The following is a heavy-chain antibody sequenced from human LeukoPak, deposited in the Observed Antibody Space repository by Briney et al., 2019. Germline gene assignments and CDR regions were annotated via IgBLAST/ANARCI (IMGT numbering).Heavy chain of an antibody. V-gene: IGHV1-18*01. D-gene: IGHD3-3*01. J-gene: IGHJ4*02. Sequence: ASVKVSCKSSGYTFTSYGISWVRQAPGQGLEWMGWISAYNGNTNYAQKLQGRVTMTTDTSTSTAYMELRSLRSDDTAVYYCARDRLRFLEWFPWDYWGQGTLVTVSS. CDR1: GYTFTSYG. CDR3: ARDRLRFLEWFPWDY. CDR2: ISAYNGNT.